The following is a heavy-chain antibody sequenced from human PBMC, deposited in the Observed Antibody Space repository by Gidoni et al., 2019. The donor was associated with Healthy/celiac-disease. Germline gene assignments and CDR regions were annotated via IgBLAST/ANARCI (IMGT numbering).Heavy chain of an antibody. CDR1: GFTFADYA. J-gene: IGHJ3*02. V-gene: IGHV3-9*01. CDR2: ISWNSGSI. CDR3: AKDRRGATIRGAFDI. Sequence: EVQLVESGGGLVQPGRSLRLSCAASGFTFADYAMHWVRQAPGKGLEWVSGISWNSGSIGYADSVKGRFTISRDNAKNSLYLQMNSLRAEDTALYYCAKDRRGATIRGAFDIWGQGTMVTVSS. D-gene: IGHD4-4*01.